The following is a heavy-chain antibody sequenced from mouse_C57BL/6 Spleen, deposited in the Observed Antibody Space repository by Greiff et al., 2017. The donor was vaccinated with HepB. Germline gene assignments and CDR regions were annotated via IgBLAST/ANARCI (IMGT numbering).Heavy chain of an antibody. Sequence: QVQLQQPGAELVRPGSSVKLSCKASGYTFTSYWMHWVKQRPIQGLEWIGNIDPSDSETNYNQKFKDKATLTVDKSSSTAYMQLSSLTSEDSAVYYCARWNSLDYWGQGTTLTVSS. J-gene: IGHJ2*01. CDR2: IDPSDSET. V-gene: IGHV1-52*01. CDR3: ARWNSLDY. CDR1: GYTFTSYW.